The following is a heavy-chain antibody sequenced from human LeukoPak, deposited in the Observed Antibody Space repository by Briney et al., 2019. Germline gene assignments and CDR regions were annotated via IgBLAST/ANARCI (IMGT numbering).Heavy chain of an antibody. Sequence: GESLKISCKGSGYSLTSYWIALVRQMPGKGPEWIGIIYPGDSHTRYSPSFQGQVTISADESICPTYLPLTSLKAADTAIYYCARQEGFDFWSGYYTGYYSGMDVWRQGTTVSVSS. D-gene: IGHD3-3*01. CDR3: ARQEGFDFWSGYYTGYYSGMDV. V-gene: IGHV5-51*01. CDR2: IYPGDSHT. J-gene: IGHJ6*02. CDR1: GYSLTSYW.